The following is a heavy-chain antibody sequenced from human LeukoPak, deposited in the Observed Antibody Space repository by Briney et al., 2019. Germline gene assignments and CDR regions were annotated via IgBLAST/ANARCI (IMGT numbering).Heavy chain of an antibody. CDR1: GFTFSDYY. V-gene: IGHV3-11*01. J-gene: IGHJ3*02. CDR3: ARDTPRYSWNWGYAFDI. D-gene: IGHD1-7*01. CDR2: ISSSGSTI. Sequence: GGSLRLSCAASGFTFSDYYMSWIRQAPGKGLEWVSYISSSGSTIYYADSVKGRFTISRDNAKNSLYLQMNSLRAEDTAVYYCARDTPRYSWNWGYAFDIWGQGTMVTVSS.